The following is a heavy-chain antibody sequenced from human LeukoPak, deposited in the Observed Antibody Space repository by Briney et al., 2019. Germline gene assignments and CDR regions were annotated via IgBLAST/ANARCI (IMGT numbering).Heavy chain of an antibody. CDR1: GGPFSGYY. D-gene: IGHD4/OR15-4a*01. CDR2: INHSGST. V-gene: IGHV4-34*01. J-gene: IGHJ4*02. Sequence: SETLSLTCAVYGGPFSGYYWSWIRQPPGKGLEWIGEINHSGSTNYNPSLKSRVTISVDTSKNQFSLKLSSVTAADTAVYYCARGGRYLTTRNCALDYWGQGTLVTVSS. CDR3: ARGGRYLTTRNCALDY.